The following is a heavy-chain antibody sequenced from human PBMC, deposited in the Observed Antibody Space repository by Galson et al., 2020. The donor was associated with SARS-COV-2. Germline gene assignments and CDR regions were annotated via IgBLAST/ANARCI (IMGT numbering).Heavy chain of an antibody. J-gene: IGHJ5*02. D-gene: IGHD3-10*01. CDR1: GGSISSSSYY. V-gene: IGHV4-39*07. CDR2: IYYSGST. CDR3: ATFRLSGRASGSHLLSLGRDWFDP. Sequence: ASETLSLTCTVSGGSISSSSYYWGWIRQPPGKGLEWIGSIYYSGSTNYNPSLRSRVTITLDKSKNNFSLNLTSMTAADTAVYYCATFRLSGRASGSHLLSLGRDWFDPWGQGTLVTVSS.